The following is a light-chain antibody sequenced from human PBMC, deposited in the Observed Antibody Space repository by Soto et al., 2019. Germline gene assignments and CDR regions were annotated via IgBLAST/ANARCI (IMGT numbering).Light chain of an antibody. CDR1: SSDVGGYNY. V-gene: IGLV2-14*01. J-gene: IGLJ3*02. CDR3: SAYTARSTLV. CDR2: EVS. Sequence: QSVLTQPASVSGSPGQSITVSCTGTSSDVGGYNYVSWYQQHPGKAPKLVIYEVSDRPSGISNRFSGSKSGNTASLTISGLRAEDEADYYCSAYTARSTLVFGGGTKVTVL.